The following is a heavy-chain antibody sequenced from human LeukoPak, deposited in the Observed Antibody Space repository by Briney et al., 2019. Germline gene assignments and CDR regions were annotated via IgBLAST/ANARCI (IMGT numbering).Heavy chain of an antibody. J-gene: IGHJ4*02. Sequence: SETLSLTCTVSGGSISSYYWSWIRQPPEKGLEWIGYIYTSGSTNYNPSLKSRVTISVDTSKNQFSLKLSSVTAADTAVYYCASTGRYCTSTSCSNYFHYWGQGTLVTVSS. CDR2: IYTSGST. CDR3: ASTGRYCTSTSCSNYFHY. D-gene: IGHD2-2*01. V-gene: IGHV4-4*09. CDR1: GGSISSYY.